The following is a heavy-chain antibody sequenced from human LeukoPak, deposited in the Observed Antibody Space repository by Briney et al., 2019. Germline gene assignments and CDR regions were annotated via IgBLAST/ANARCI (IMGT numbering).Heavy chain of an antibody. D-gene: IGHD1-26*01. Sequence: SVKVSCKTSGGTFTSYAITWVRQAPGQGLEWMGKIIPISGTTNYAQKFQGRVTFTVDESTSTAYMELSSLRSEDTALYYCARKLRLGGNWFDPWGQGTLVTVSS. J-gene: IGHJ5*02. CDR3: ARKLRLGGNWFDP. CDR2: IIPISGTT. CDR1: GGTFTSYA. V-gene: IGHV1-69*15.